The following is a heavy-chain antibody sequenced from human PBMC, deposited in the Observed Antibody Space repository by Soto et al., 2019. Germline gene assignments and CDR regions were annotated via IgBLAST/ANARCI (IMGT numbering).Heavy chain of an antibody. CDR3: AKDAPGVLRYLDWFYGMDV. D-gene: IGHD3-9*01. CDR1: GFTFSSYA. J-gene: IGHJ6*02. Sequence: GGSLRLSCAASGFTFSSYAMSWVRQAPGKGLEWGSAISGSGGSTYYADSVKGRFTISRDNSKNTLDLQMNSLRAEDTAVYYCAKDAPGVLRYLDWFYGMDVGGQGTTVTVSS. CDR2: ISGSGGST. V-gene: IGHV3-23*01.